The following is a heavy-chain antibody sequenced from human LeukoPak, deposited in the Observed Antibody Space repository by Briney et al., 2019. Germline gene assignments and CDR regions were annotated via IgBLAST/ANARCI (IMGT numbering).Heavy chain of an antibody. CDR2: IYYSGST. J-gene: IGHJ4*02. Sequence: KSSQTLSLTCTVSGGSISSGGYYWSWIRQHPGKGLEWIGYIYYSGSTYYNPSLKSRITISVDTSKNQFSLKLSSVTAADTAVYYCARDRYGDYPRYWGQGTLVTVSS. D-gene: IGHD4-17*01. CDR1: GGSISSGGYY. V-gene: IGHV4-31*03. CDR3: ARDRYGDYPRY.